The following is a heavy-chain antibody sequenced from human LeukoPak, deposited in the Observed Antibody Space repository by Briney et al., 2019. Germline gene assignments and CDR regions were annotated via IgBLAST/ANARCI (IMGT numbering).Heavy chain of an antibody. CDR2: ISYDGSNK. CDR3: ARVGGFPRPTMVRGVIRGMDV. D-gene: IGHD3-10*01. J-gene: IGHJ6*04. V-gene: IGHV3-30*04. CDR1: GFTFSSYA. Sequence: GRSLRLSCAASGFTFSSYAMHWVRQAPGKRLEWVAVISYDGSNKYYADSVKGRFTISRDNSKNTLYLQMNSLRAEDTAVYYCARVGGFPRPTMVRGVIRGMDVWGEGTTVTVSS.